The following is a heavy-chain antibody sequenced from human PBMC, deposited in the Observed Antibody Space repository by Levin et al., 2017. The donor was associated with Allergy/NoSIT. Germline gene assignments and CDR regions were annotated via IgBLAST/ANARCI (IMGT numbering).Heavy chain of an antibody. V-gene: IGHV3-66*02. CDR1: GFTVSSNY. J-gene: IGHJ3*01. CDR3: ARDPPYCSSTSCSG. Sequence: PGGSLRLSCAASGFTVSSNYMSWVRQAPGKGLEWVSVIYSGGSTYYADSVKGRFTISRDNSKNTLYLQMNSLRAEDTAVYYCARDPPYCSSTSCSGWGQGTMVTVSS. CDR2: IYSGGST. D-gene: IGHD2-2*01.